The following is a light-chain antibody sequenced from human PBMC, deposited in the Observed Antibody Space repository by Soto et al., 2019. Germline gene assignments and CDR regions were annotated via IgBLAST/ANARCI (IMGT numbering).Light chain of an antibody. Sequence: DIQMTQSPSSLSASLGDRVAVTCRARSSINTCLAWYQRKPGNAPKRLIYEASNLKSGVPSRFSGSGSGTEVILTISTRQPDDFATYYRQQYNSYSYTFGQRTKVDI. V-gene: IGKV1-5*03. CDR1: SSINTC. CDR2: EAS. CDR3: QQYNSYSYT. J-gene: IGKJ2*01.